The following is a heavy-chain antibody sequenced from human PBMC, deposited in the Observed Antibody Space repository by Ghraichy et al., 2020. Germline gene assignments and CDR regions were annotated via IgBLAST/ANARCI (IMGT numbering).Heavy chain of an antibody. V-gene: IGHV1-2*02. CDR2: IDPASGGT. J-gene: IGHJ4*02. CDR3: AVNQRGTFTGFDY. CDR1: GYSFTGFF. Sequence: ALVKVSCEASGYSFTGFFIHWVRQAPGQGLEWMGEIDPASGGTTFAQTFQGRVSMTRDTSISAAYMELSSLKSDDTAIYYCAVNQRGTFTGFDYWGLGTLVTVSS. D-gene: IGHD3-9*01.